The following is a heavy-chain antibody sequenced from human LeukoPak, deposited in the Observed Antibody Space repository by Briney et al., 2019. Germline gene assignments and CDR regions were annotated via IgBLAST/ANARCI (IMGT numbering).Heavy chain of an antibody. CDR1: GYSISSGYY. V-gene: IGHV4-38-2*02. CDR3: ARGIFGVHYDISTGYYTGDFDY. CDR2: IYHSGST. J-gene: IGHJ4*02. D-gene: IGHD3-9*01. Sequence: SETLSLTCTVSGYSISSGYYWGWIRQPPGKGLEWIGSIYHSGSTYYNPSLKSRVTISVDTSKNQFSLKLSSVTAADTAVYYCARGIFGVHYDISTGYYTGDFDYWGQGTLVTVSS.